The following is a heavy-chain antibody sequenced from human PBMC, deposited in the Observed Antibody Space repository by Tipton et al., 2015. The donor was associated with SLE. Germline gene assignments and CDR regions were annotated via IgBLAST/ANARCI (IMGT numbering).Heavy chain of an antibody. V-gene: IGHV3-23*01. CDR3: AKDTNEVSGYYDY. Sequence: SLRLSCAASGFTFSSYWMSWVRQAPGKGLEWVSAISGSGGSTYYADSVKGRFTISRDNSKNTLYLQMNSLRAEDTAVYYCAKDTNEVSGYYDYWGQGTLVTVSS. D-gene: IGHD3-22*01. CDR1: GFTFSSYW. J-gene: IGHJ4*02. CDR2: ISGSGGST.